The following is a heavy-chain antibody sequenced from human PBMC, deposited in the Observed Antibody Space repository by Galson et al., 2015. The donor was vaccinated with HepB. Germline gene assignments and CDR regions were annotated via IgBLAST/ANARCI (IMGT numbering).Heavy chain of an antibody. Sequence: SLRLSCAASGFAFDSHAMSWVRQAPGRGLEWISGITGKGDSTFYADSGKGRFTVSKDNSNNMLYLQMKSLRAEDAGLYFCAKGYGLFDSWGQGILVTVFS. CDR1: GFAFDSHA. CDR2: ITGKGDST. D-gene: IGHD5-18*01. J-gene: IGHJ5*01. CDR3: AKGYGLFDS. V-gene: IGHV3-23*01.